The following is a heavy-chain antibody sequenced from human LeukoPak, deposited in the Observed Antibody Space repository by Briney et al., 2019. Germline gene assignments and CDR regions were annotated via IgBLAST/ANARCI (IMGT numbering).Heavy chain of an antibody. CDR3: ARNYGSGSSRAGRVDY. CDR1: GGSISSYY. CDR2: IYYSGST. Sequence: SETLSLTCTVSGGSISSYYWSWIRQPPGKGLEWIGYIYYSGSTNYNPSLKSRVTISVDTSKNQFSLKLSSVTAADTAVYYCARNYGSGSSRAGRVDYWGQGTLVTVSS. J-gene: IGHJ4*02. V-gene: IGHV4-59*01. D-gene: IGHD3-10*01.